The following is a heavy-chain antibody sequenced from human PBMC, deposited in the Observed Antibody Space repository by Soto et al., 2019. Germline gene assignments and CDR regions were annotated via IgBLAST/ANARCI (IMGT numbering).Heavy chain of an antibody. Sequence: PSETLSLTCAVYGGYFRGYYWSWIRQPPGKGLEWIGEINHSGSTNYNPSLKSRVTISVDTSKNQFSLKLSSVTAADTAVYYCARGMPYYDFWSGHKLTYGMDVWGQGTTVTVSS. CDR1: GGYFRGYY. J-gene: IGHJ6*02. CDR2: INHSGST. V-gene: IGHV4-34*01. D-gene: IGHD3-3*01. CDR3: ARGMPYYDFWSGHKLTYGMDV.